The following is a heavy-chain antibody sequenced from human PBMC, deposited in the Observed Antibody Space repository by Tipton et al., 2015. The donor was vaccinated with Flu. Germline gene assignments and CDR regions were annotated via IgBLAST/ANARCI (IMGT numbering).Heavy chain of an antibody. D-gene: IGHD6-13*01. CDR1: GGSISSGSYY. Sequence: TLSLTCTVSGGSISSGSYYWSWIRQPAGKGLEWIGRIYTSGSTNYNPSLKSRVTISVDTSKNQFSLKLSSVTAADTAVYYCARVGSAAAGTNWGQGTLVTVSS. CDR2: IYTSGST. V-gene: IGHV4-61*02. J-gene: IGHJ4*02. CDR3: ARVGSAAAGTN.